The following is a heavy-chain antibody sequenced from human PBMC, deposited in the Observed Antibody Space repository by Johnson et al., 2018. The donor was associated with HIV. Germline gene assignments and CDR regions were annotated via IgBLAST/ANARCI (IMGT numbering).Heavy chain of an antibody. CDR1: GFAFSNYA. J-gene: IGHJ3*02. V-gene: IGHV3-30-3*02. D-gene: IGHD1-26*01. CDR2: ISYDGSNE. Sequence: QMLLVESGGGLIQPGGSLRLSCAASGFAFSNYAMHWVRQAPGKGLEWMAIISYDGSNEYYADSVKGRFTISRDNSNNMLYLQMNSLRAEDTAVYYCAKDLFTEREDDAFDIWGRGTMVTVSS. CDR3: AKDLFTEREDDAFDI.